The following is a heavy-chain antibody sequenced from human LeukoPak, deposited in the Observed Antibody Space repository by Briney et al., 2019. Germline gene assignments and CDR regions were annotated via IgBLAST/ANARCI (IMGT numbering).Heavy chain of an antibody. Sequence: SETLSLTCTVSGDSVSSGPYYWSWVRQSPRKGLERIGYIYHSGTTNTNSNPSPKSRVTISVDTSKNEFSLKLSSVTVADTAVYYCAQKQWVPYSFDNWGQGSLVTVSS. V-gene: IGHV4-61*01. J-gene: IGHJ4*02. CDR2: IYHSGTTNT. CDR3: AQKQWVPYSFDN. D-gene: IGHD1-26*01. CDR1: GDSVSSGPYY.